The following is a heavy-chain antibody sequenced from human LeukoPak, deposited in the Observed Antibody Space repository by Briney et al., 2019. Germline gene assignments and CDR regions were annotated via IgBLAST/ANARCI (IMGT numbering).Heavy chain of an antibody. CDR2: ITSDGSST. CDR3: ARGTGHSVFDY. Sequence: GRSLRLSCAASGFTFSSYWMNWVRQAPGKGLVWVSRITSDGSSTSYADSVKGRFTISRDNAKNTLYLQMNSLRGEDTAVYYCARGTGHSVFDYWGQGTLVTVSS. CDR1: GFTFSSYW. J-gene: IGHJ4*02. D-gene: IGHD1-1*01. V-gene: IGHV3-74*01.